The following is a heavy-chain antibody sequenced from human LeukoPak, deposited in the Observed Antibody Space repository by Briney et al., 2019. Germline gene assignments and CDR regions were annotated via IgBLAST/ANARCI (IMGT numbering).Heavy chain of an antibody. CDR2: ISVSGGST. CDR1: GFTFSSYA. J-gene: IGHJ4*02. V-gene: IGHV3-23*01. Sequence: GGSLRLSCAASGFTFSSYAMSWVRQAPGKGLEWVSAISVSGGSTYYADSVKGRFTISRDNSKNTLYLQMNSLRAEDTAVYYCAKCGFLEWLLSSFFDYWGQGTLVTVSS. D-gene: IGHD3-3*01. CDR3: AKCGFLEWLLSSFFDY.